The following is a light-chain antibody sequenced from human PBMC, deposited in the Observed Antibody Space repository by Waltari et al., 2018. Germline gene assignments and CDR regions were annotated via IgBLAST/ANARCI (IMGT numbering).Light chain of an antibody. CDR3: QQYDDWPPKYS. J-gene: IGKJ2*01. CDR1: QSISSN. CDR2: RAS. Sequence: EVVVTQTPAALSVSPGYGVTLSCRASQSISSNLAWYQQKAGQAPRLLIYRASIRAADVPARFSGSGSGTEITLTISSLQSEDFAVYFCQQYDDWPPKYSFGQGTKLEIK. V-gene: IGKV3-15*01.